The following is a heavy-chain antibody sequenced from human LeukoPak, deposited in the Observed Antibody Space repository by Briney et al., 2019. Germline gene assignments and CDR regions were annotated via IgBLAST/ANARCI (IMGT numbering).Heavy chain of an antibody. J-gene: IGHJ4*02. D-gene: IGHD6-6*01. CDR3: ARVYRLYSSSSMGY. CDR2: INPNSGGT. V-gene: IGHV1-2*06. CDR1: GYTFTGYY. Sequence: ASVKVSCKASGYTFTGYYMPWVRQAPGQGLEWMGRINPNSGGTNYAQKFQGRVTMTRDTSISTAYMELSRLRSDDTAVYYCARVYRLYSSSSMGYWGQGTLVTVSS.